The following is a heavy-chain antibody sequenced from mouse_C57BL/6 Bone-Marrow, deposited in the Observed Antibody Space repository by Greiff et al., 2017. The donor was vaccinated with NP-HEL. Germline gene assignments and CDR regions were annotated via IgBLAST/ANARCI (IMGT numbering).Heavy chain of an antibody. Sequence: QVQLKQSGAELVRPGTSVKVSCKASGYAFTNYLIEWVKQRPGQGLEWIGVINPGSGGTNYNEKFKGKATLTADKSSSTAYMQLSSLTSEDSAVYFCARARYYGSSYLDYWGQGTTLTVSS. V-gene: IGHV1-54*01. CDR3: ARARYYGSSYLDY. CDR1: GYAFTNYL. J-gene: IGHJ2*01. CDR2: INPGSGGT. D-gene: IGHD1-1*01.